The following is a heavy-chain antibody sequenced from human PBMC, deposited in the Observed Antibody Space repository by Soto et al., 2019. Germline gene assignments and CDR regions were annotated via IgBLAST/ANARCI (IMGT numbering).Heavy chain of an antibody. D-gene: IGHD5-18*01. CDR3: ARAGGYTDYYYGMDV. V-gene: IGHV3-33*01. J-gene: IGHJ6*02. Sequence: GGSLRLSCVASGFSFSSYGMHWVRQAPGKGLEWVALIWFDGSSKYYADSVKGRFTISRHNSKNTLYLQMSSLRAEDTAVYYCARAGGYTDYYYGMDVWGQGTTVTVS. CDR1: GFSFSSYG. CDR2: IWFDGSSK.